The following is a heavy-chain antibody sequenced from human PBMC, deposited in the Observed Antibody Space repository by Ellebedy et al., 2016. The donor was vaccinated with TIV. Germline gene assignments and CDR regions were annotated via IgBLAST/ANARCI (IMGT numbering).Heavy chain of an antibody. CDR2: ISGSGGST. V-gene: IGHV3-69-1*01. J-gene: IGHJ4*02. CDR1: GFTFSDHY. Sequence: GESLKISCAVSGFTFSDHYMDWVRQVPGKWVEWVSVISGSGGSTYYAESVRGRFTISRDNAKNSLSLQMNSLRAEEPAVYYCSRGGGCGGGTGYYPDFWGQGTLVTVSS. CDR3: SRGGGCGGGTGYYPDF. D-gene: IGHD2-15*01.